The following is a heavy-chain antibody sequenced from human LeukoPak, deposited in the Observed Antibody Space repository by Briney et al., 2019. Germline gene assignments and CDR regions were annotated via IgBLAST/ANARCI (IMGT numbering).Heavy chain of an antibody. V-gene: IGHV3-30*04. D-gene: IGHD3-10*01. J-gene: IGHJ6*04. CDR1: GFTFSSYA. Sequence: GESLRLSCAASGFTFSSYAMHWVRQAPGKGLERVAVISYDGSNKYYADSVKGRFTISRDNSKNTLYLQMNSLRAEDTAVYYCARDRAYGSGSYSNYYYYYGMDVWGKGITVTVSS. CDR2: ISYDGSNK. CDR3: ARDRAYGSGSYSNYYYYYGMDV.